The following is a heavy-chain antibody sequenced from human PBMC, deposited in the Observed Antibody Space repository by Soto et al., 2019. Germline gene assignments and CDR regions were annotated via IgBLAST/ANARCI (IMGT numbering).Heavy chain of an antibody. CDR1: GGSISGGDW. J-gene: IGHJ4*02. V-gene: IGHV4-4*02. CDR2: IYRRGTT. Sequence: QVQLQESGPGLVEPSGTLSLTCAVSGGSISGGDWWTWVRQPPGMGLEWVGEIYRRGTTNYNSSLXSXXTISLDKSNNHFSLKLTSVTAADTAVYYCARGPRLWGQGTLVTVSS. CDR3: ARGPRL.